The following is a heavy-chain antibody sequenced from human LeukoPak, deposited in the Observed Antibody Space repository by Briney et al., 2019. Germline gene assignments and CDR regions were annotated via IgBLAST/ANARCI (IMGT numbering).Heavy chain of an antibody. J-gene: IGHJ4*02. D-gene: IGHD6-19*01. CDR3: ARWGPVYAIGWLP. CDR1: GYTFSSYG. CDR2: TSANNGDT. Sequence: ASVKVSCKASGYTFSSYGISWVRQAPGQGLEWMGRTSANNGDTNYAQKFQGRVTMTTDTSTSTAYMELRSLRSDDTAVYYCARWGPVYAIGWLPWGQGTLVTVSS. V-gene: IGHV1-18*04.